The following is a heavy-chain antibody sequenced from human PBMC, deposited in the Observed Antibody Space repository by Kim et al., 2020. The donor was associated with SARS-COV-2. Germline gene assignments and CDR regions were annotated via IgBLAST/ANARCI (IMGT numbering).Heavy chain of an antibody. CDR2: IYPGDSDTRYSP. J-gene: IGHJ4*02. D-gene: IGHD2-21*02. V-gene: IGHV5-51*01. Sequence: GASLKISCKGSVDSFTNYWIAWVRQMPGKGLEWMGTIYPGDSDTRYSPRYSPSFQGQVTISADKFISTAYLQWSSLKASDTAMYYCVRDLGTVISPHVDYWGQGTLVTVSP. CDR1: VDSFTNYW. CDR3: VRDLGTVISPHVDY.